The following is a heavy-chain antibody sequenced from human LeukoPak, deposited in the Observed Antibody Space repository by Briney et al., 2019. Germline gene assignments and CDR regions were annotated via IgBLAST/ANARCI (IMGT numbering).Heavy chain of an antibody. CDR3: ARDLDGYRSGNGA. D-gene: IGHD5-12*01. Sequence: PGGSLRLSCAASGFMFRDAAMTWVRQAPGKGLEWVSLIASSGLNTYYADSVRGRFTISRDNSKNTLSLQMNSLRAEDTAVYYCARDLDGYRSGNGAWGQGTLVTVSS. J-gene: IGHJ5*02. CDR2: IASSGLNT. CDR1: GFMFRDAA. V-gene: IGHV3-23*01.